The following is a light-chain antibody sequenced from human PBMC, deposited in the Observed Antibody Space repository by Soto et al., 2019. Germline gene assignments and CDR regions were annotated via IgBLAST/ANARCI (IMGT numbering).Light chain of an antibody. V-gene: IGKV3-11*01. CDR3: HQRQYWPPIT. J-gene: IGKJ5*01. Sequence: EIVLTQSPATLSLSPGERATLSCRASQSVSSNLVWYQQKPGQAPRLLISDASNRATGIPARFSGSGSGTDFTLTISSLEPEDFAVYYCHQRQYWPPITFGQGTRLEIK. CDR1: QSVSSN. CDR2: DAS.